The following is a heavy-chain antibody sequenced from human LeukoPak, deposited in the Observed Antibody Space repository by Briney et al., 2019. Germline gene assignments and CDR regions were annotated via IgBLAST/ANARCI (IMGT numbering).Heavy chain of an antibody. V-gene: IGHV4-59*01. D-gene: IGHD1-26*01. CDR1: GGSISSYY. CDR2: IYYTGST. J-gene: IGHJ4*02. Sequence: SETLSLTCTVSGGSISSYYWSWIRQPPGKGLEWIGYIYYTGSTNYNSSLTSRVTISVDTSKNQFSLKLNSVTAADTAVYYCAGRKYSIVGVTPEDYWGQGTLVTVSS. CDR3: AGRKYSIVGVTPEDY.